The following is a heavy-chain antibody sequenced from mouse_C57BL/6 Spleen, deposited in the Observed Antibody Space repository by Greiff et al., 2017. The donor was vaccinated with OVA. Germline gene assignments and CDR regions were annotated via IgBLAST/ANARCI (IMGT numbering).Heavy chain of an antibody. CDR2: ISYDGSN. J-gene: IGHJ3*01. CDR3: AREGTGTGWFAY. V-gene: IGHV3-6*01. Sequence: EVQLQQSGPGLVKPSQSLSLTCSVTGYSITSGYYWNWIRQFPGNKLEWMGYISYDGSNNYNPSLKNRISITRDTSKNQFFLKLNSVTTEDTATYYCAREGTGTGWFAYWGQGTLVTVSA. CDR1: GYSITSGYY. D-gene: IGHD4-1*01.